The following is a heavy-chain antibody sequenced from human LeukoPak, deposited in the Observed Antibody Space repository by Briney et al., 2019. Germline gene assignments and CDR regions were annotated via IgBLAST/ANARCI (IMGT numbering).Heavy chain of an antibody. CDR3: AKDDIITMIGPLYY. CDR1: GFTFSSYG. D-gene: IGHD3-22*01. J-gene: IGHJ4*02. Sequence: GGSLILSCAASGFTFSSYGMHWVRQAPGKGLEWVAVISYDGSNKYYADSVKGRFTISRDNSKNTLYLQMNSLRAEDTAVYYCAKDDIITMIGPLYYWGQGTLVTVSS. V-gene: IGHV3-30*18. CDR2: ISYDGSNK.